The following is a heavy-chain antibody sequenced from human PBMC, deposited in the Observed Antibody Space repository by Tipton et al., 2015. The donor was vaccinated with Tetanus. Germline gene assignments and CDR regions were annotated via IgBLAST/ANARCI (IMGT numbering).Heavy chain of an antibody. Sequence: TLSLSCTVSGGSIGSYYWSWIRQSPGKGLEWIGYIYYSGSTNYNPSLKSRVTISVDTSKNQFSLKLSSVTAADTAVYYCARGRGCTNGVCYLFDYWGQGTLVTVSS. D-gene: IGHD2-8*01. CDR1: GGSIGSYY. V-gene: IGHV4-59*01. J-gene: IGHJ4*02. CDR3: ARGRGCTNGVCYLFDY. CDR2: IYYSGST.